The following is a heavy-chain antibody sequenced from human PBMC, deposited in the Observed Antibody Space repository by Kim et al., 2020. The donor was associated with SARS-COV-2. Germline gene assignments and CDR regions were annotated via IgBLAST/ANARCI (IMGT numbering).Heavy chain of an antibody. V-gene: IGHV1-69*01. CDR3: ARITTIRDY. CDR2: GTA. J-gene: IGHJ4*02. D-gene: IGHD5-12*01. Sequence: GTANYAQKFQGRVTITADESTSTAYMELSSLRSEDTAVYYCARITTIRDYWGQGTLVTVSS.